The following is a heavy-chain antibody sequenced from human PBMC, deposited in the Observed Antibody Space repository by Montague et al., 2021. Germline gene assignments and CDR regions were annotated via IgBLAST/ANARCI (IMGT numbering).Heavy chain of an antibody. CDR3: ARVFSSWYVGWFDP. CDR2: IYHSGNS. CDR1: GASITSNIYY. J-gene: IGHJ5*02. V-gene: IGHV4-39*07. Sequence: SKTLSLTCTVSGASITSNIYYWGWIRQSPGKGLEWIGSIYHSGNSFYQPSLKSRITMAVDTSKNQFSLKLSSVTAADTAIYYCARVFSSWYVGWFDPWGQGTLVTVSS. D-gene: IGHD6-13*01.